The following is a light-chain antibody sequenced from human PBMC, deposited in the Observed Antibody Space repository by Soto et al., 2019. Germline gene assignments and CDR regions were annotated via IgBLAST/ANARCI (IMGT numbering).Light chain of an antibody. Sequence: EIVMTQSPVTLSASPGERVTLSCRASQSVNINVAWYQQRHGQAPRVLIYGASNRASGIPDKFSGSGSGTDFTLTISSLELDDFALYFCQQYKDWPPLTFGGGTRVEIK. CDR3: QQYKDWPPLT. V-gene: IGKV3D-15*01. CDR1: QSVNIN. J-gene: IGKJ4*01. CDR2: GAS.